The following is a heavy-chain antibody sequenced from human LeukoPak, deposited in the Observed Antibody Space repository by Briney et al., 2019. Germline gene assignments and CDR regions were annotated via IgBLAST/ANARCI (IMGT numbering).Heavy chain of an antibody. CDR3: ARDKFPLVGATGDDAFDI. J-gene: IGHJ3*02. D-gene: IGHD1-26*01. CDR2: IYHSGST. V-gene: IGHV4-4*02. CDR1: GGSISSSNW. Sequence: SETLSLTCAVSGGSISSSNWWSWVRQPPGKGLEWIGEIYHSGSTNYNPSLKSRVTISVDKSKNQFSLKLSSVTAADTAVYYCARDKFPLVGATGDDAFDIWGQGTMVAVSS.